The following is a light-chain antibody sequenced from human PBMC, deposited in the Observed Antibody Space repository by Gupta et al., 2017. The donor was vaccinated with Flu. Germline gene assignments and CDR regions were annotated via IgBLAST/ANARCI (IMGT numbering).Light chain of an antibody. V-gene: IGLV3-9*01. J-gene: IGLJ1*01. CDR2: RDS. CDR1: SIGSKD. Sequence: SSDLTQPLSVSVALGQTASITCGGNSIGSKDVHWYQQKPGQAPVLVIYRDSSRPSGIPERFSGSNSGNTATLTITRAQAEDEAHYYCQVGDISAPSVFGTGTKVTVL. CDR3: QVGDISAPSV.